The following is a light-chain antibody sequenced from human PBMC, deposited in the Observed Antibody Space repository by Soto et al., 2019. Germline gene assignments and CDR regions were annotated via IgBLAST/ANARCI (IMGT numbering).Light chain of an antibody. Sequence: DIQLTPSPSTLSASVGDRDTINCRASQSISSWLAWYQQKPGKAPKLLIYDASSLESGVPSRFSGSGSGTEFTLTISSLQPDDFATYYCQQYNSYWTFGQGTKV. V-gene: IGKV1-5*01. J-gene: IGKJ1*01. CDR2: DAS. CDR1: QSISSW. CDR3: QQYNSYWT.